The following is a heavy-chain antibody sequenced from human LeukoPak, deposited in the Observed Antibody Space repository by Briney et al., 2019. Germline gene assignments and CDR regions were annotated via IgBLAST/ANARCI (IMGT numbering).Heavy chain of an antibody. Sequence: SETLSLTCTVSGGSISTYYWSWIRQPAGKGLEWIGRIYTSGSTNYNPSLKSRVTISVDTSKNQFSLKLSSVTAADTAVYYCARERAAYYYDSNAFDIWGQGTMVTVSS. V-gene: IGHV4-4*07. CDR3: ARERAAYYYDSNAFDI. D-gene: IGHD3-22*01. CDR1: GGSISTYY. J-gene: IGHJ3*02. CDR2: IYTSGST.